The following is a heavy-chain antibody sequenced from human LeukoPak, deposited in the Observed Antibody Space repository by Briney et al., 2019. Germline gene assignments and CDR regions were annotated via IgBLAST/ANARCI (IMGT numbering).Heavy chain of an antibody. CDR1: GFTFSSYA. CDR3: ARGLVDAFDI. Sequence: PGGSLRLSCAASGFTFSSYAMSWVRQAPGKGLEWVSAISGSGGSTYYADPVKGRFTISRDNSKNTLYLQMNSLRAEDTAVYYCARGLVDAFDIWGQGTMVTVSS. J-gene: IGHJ3*02. V-gene: IGHV3-23*01. CDR2: ISGSGGST. D-gene: IGHD6-19*01.